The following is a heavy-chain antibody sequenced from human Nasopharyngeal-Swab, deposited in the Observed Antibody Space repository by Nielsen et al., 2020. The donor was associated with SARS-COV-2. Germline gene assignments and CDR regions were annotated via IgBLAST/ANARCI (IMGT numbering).Heavy chain of an antibody. Sequence: SLKISCAASGFTFDDYAMHWVRQAPGKGLEWVSGISWNSGSIGYADSVKGRFTISRDNAKNSLYLQMSSLRAEDTALYYCAKDFYYDSSGPPSVQHWGQGTLVTVSS. CDR3: AKDFYYDSSGPPSVQH. J-gene: IGHJ1*01. V-gene: IGHV3-9*01. D-gene: IGHD3-22*01. CDR1: GFTFDDYA. CDR2: ISWNSGSI.